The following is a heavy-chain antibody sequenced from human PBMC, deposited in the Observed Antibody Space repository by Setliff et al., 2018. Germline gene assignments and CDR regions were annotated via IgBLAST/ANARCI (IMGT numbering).Heavy chain of an antibody. J-gene: IGHJ5*02. Sequence: GASVKVSCKASGYTFTDHYLYWVRQAPGQGLECMGRINPNNGGTNYAQKFQGRVTLTRDTSITTVYMEQSTLTSDDTAVYYCVREGLSFGPGCCPNWLDPWGQGTLVTVSS. CDR3: VREGLSFGPGCCPNWLDP. CDR2: INPNNGGT. CDR1: GYTFTDHY. D-gene: IGHD3-3*01. V-gene: IGHV1-2*06.